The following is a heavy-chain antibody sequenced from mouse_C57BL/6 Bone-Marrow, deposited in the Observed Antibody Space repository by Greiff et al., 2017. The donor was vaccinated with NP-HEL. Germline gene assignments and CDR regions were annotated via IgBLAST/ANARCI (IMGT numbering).Heavy chain of an antibody. V-gene: IGHV1-50*01. J-gene: IGHJ3*01. CDR2: IDPSDSYT. CDR3: AVTGTGAWFAY. D-gene: IGHD4-1*01. CDR1: GYTFTSYW. Sequence: QVQLQQPGAELVKPGASVKLSCKASGYTFTSYWMQWVKQRPGQGLEWIGEIDPSDSYTNYNQKFKGKATVTVDTSSSTAYMQLSSLTSEDSAVYYCAVTGTGAWFAYWGQGTLVTVSA.